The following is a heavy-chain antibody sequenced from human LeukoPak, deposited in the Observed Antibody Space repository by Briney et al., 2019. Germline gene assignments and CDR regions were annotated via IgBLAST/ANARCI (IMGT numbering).Heavy chain of an antibody. CDR2: INSDGSST. V-gene: IGHV3-74*01. Sequence: PGGSLRLSCAASGFTFSSHEMHWVRQAPGKGLVWVSRINSDGSSTSYADSVKGRFTISRDNAKNTLYLQMNSLRAEDTAVYYCARVPGETTLDAFDIWGQGTMVTVSS. CDR1: GFTFSSHE. CDR3: ARVPGETTLDAFDI. D-gene: IGHD3-10*01. J-gene: IGHJ3*02.